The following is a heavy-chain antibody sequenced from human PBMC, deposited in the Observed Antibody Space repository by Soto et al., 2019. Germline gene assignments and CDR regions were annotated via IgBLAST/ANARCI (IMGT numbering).Heavy chain of an antibody. CDR1: GGSISSSSYY. D-gene: IGHD4-4*01. Sequence: SETLSLTCTVSGGSISSSSYYRGWIRQPPGKGLEWIGSIYYSGSTYYNPSLKSRVTISVDTSKNQFSLKLSSVTAADTAVYYWARVFTVTTGYVMDVWGQGTTVTVSS. CDR3: ARVFTVTTGYVMDV. CDR2: IYYSGST. V-gene: IGHV4-39*01. J-gene: IGHJ6*02.